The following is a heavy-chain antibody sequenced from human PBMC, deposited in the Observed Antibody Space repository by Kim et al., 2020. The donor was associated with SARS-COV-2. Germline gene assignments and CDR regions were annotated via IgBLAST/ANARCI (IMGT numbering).Heavy chain of an antibody. J-gene: IGHJ4*02. D-gene: IGHD1-1*01. V-gene: IGHV3-13*01. CDR3: ARAAGTNFDY. CDR2: HT. Sequence: HTYYPGSVKGRFTISRENAKNSLYLQMNSLRAGDTAVYYCARAAGTNFDYWGQGTLVTVSS.